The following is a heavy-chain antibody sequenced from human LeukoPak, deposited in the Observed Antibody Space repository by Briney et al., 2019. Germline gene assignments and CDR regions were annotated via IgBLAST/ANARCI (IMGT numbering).Heavy chain of an antibody. CDR3: AREGWGEYYYDSSGYIPSAY. Sequence: GASVKVSCKASGYTFTGYYMRWVRQAPGQGLEWMGWMNPNSGNTGYAQKFQGRVTMTRNTSISTAYMELSSLRSEDTAVYYCAREGWGEYYYDSSGYIPSAYWGQGTLVTVSS. J-gene: IGHJ4*02. CDR2: MNPNSGNT. D-gene: IGHD3-22*01. V-gene: IGHV1-8*02. CDR1: GYTFTGYY.